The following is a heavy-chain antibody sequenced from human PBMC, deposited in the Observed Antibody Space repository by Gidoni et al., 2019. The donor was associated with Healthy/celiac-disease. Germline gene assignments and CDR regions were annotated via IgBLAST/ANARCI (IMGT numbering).Heavy chain of an antibody. CDR3: ARAVGGCGDSPNWFDP. V-gene: IGHV3-13*01. CDR2: IGNAGEK. J-gene: IGHJ5*02. Sequence: ELQLVASGGGLVQPGGSLRLSCAASGFTFSSYDMHWVRQATGKGLEWVSAIGNAGEKYDTGCVKGRFTIARENAKNSLYLQMNSLRAGDTAVYYCARAVGGCGDSPNWFDPWGQGTLVTVSS. D-gene: IGHD3-10*01. CDR1: GFTFSSYD.